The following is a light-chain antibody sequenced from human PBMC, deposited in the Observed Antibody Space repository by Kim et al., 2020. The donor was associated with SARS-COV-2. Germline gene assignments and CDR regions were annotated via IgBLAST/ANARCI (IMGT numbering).Light chain of an antibody. CDR2: AAS. CDR3: LQHNSYPPWT. V-gene: IGKV1-17*01. J-gene: IGKJ1*01. CDR1: QGIRNN. Sequence: DIQMTQSPSSLSASVGDRVTITCRASQGIRNNLAWYQQKPGKAPKRLIYAASTLQSEVPSRFSGSGSGTEFTLTISSLQPEDFATYFCLQHNSYPPWTFGQGTKVDIK.